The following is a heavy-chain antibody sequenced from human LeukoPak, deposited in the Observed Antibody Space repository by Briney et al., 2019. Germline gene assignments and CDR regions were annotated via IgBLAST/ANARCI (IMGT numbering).Heavy chain of an antibody. CDR1: GDSISSSNYY. D-gene: IGHD5-24*01. Sequence: SETLSLTCTVSGDSISSSNYYWGWIRQPPGKGLEWIGEINHSGSTNYNPSLKSRVTISVDTSKNQFSLKLSSVTAADTAVYYCARGWLQPNFDYWGQGTLVTVSS. V-gene: IGHV4-39*07. CDR3: ARGWLQPNFDY. J-gene: IGHJ4*02. CDR2: INHSGST.